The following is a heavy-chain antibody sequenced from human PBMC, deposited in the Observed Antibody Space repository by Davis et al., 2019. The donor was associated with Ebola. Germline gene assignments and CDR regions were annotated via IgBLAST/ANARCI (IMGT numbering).Heavy chain of an antibody. J-gene: IGHJ4*02. CDR1: GGTFSSYA. D-gene: IGHD3-22*01. Sequence: AASVKVSCKASGGTFSSYAISWVRQAPGQGLEWMGGIIPIFGTANYAQKFQGWVTMTRDTSISTAYMELSRLRSDDTAVYYCARGDSSGYYYHPPFWYWGQGTLVTVSS. CDR3: ARGDSSGYYYHPPFWY. CDR2: IIPIFGTA. V-gene: IGHV1-69*05.